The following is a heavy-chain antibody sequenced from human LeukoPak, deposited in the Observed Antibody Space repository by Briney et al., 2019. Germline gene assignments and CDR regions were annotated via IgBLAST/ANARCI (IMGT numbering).Heavy chain of an antibody. J-gene: IGHJ4*02. CDR3: ARDAGDFWSGYYSVGYYFDY. D-gene: IGHD3-3*01. Sequence: PGRSLRLSCAASGFTFSSYAMHWVRQAPGKGLEGVAVISYDVSNKYYADSVKGRFTISRDNSKNTLYLQMTSLRAEDTAVYYCARDAGDFWSGYYSVGYYFDYWGQGTLVTVSS. CDR1: GFTFSSYA. CDR2: ISYDVSNK. V-gene: IGHV3-30-3*01.